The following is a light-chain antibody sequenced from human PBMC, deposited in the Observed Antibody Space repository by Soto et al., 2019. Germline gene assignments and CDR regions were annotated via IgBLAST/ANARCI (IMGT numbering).Light chain of an antibody. CDR3: QQYGSSST. Sequence: EIVLTQSPATLSVSPGESATLSCRASQTVRSDYLAWYRQSPGQPPRLLIFEASSRAPGIPDRFGGSGSGTDFTLTIRSLEPEDFAVYYCQQYGSSSTFDQGTRVDIK. CDR1: QTVRSDY. V-gene: IGKV3-20*01. J-gene: IGKJ1*01. CDR2: EAS.